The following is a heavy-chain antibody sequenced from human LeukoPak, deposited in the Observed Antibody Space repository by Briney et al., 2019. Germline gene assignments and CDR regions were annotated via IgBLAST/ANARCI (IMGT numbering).Heavy chain of an antibody. Sequence: GASVKVSCKASGYTFTSYGISWVRQAPGQGLEWMGWISAYNGNTNYAQKLQGRVTMTTDTSASTAYMELSSLRSEDTAVYYCASLLGVRGVIRYYFDYWGQGTLVTVSS. D-gene: IGHD3-10*01. CDR1: GYTFTSYG. CDR3: ASLLGVRGVIRYYFDY. CDR2: ISAYNGNT. J-gene: IGHJ4*02. V-gene: IGHV1-18*01.